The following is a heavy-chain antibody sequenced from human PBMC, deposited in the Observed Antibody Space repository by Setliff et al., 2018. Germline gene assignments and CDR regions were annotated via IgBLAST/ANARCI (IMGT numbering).Heavy chain of an antibody. CDR2: ISPYMGNT. D-gene: IGHD2-2*01. CDR3: ARGPPDFVVVPAAAKFDY. J-gene: IGHJ4*02. CDR1: GYNFITFG. Sequence: ASVKVSCKTSGYNFITFGISWVRQAPGQGLEWMGWISPYMGNTNYAQKFEGRVTMTTDSSTKTVYMELRSLRSDDTAVYYCARGPPDFVVVPAAAKFDYWGQGTLVTVSS. V-gene: IGHV1-18*01.